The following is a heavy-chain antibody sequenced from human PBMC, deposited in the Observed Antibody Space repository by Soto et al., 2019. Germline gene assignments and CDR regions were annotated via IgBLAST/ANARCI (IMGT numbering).Heavy chain of an antibody. CDR2: IRSKAYGGTT. CDR3: TRDPGSSSSSWFGQAFDI. V-gene: IGHV3-49*03. CDR1: GFTFGDYA. Sequence: GGSLRLSCTASGFTFGDYAMSWFRQAPGKGLEWVGFIRSKAYGGTTEYAASVKGRFTISRDDSKSIAYLQMNSLKTEDTAVYYCTRDPGSSSSSWFGQAFDIWGQGTMVTVSS. D-gene: IGHD6-13*01. J-gene: IGHJ3*02.